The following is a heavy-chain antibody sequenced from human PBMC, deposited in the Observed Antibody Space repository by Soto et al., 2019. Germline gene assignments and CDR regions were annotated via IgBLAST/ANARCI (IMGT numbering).Heavy chain of an antibody. CDR3: ARGENSPIVVVVAVQRRPENWFDP. CDR2: INHSGST. V-gene: IGHV4-34*01. D-gene: IGHD2-15*01. CDR1: GGSFRGYY. Sequence: SETLSLTCAVYGGSFRGYYWSWIRQPPGKGLEWIGEINHSGSTNYNPSLKSRVTISVDTSKNQFSLKLSSVTAADTAVYYCARGENSPIVVVVAVQRRPENWFDPWGQGTLVTVSS. J-gene: IGHJ5*02.